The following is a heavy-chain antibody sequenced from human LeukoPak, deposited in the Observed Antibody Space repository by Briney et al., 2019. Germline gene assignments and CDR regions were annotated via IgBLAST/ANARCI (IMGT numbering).Heavy chain of an antibody. D-gene: IGHD3-10*01. V-gene: IGHV4-39*02. CDR2: IYYSGST. CDR3: ARLPRYGSGTYYMDV. CDR1: GGSISSSSYY. Sequence: SETLSLTCTVSGGSISSSSYYWGWIRQPPGKGLEWSGSIYYSGSTYYNPSLKSRVTISLDTSKNHFSLKLSSVTAADTAAYYCARLPRYGSGTYYMDVWGKGTTVTISS. J-gene: IGHJ6*03.